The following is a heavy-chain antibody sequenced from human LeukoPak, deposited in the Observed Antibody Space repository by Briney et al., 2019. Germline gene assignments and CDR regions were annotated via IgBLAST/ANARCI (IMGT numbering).Heavy chain of an antibody. Sequence: GGSLRLSCAASGFTFSSYAMHWVRQAPGKGLEWVAVISYDGSDKYYADSVKGRFIISRDNSKNTLNLQMNSLRAEDTAVYYCARESFVVVPAALQSDYYYYYGMDVWGQGTTVTVSS. CDR1: GFTFSSYA. V-gene: IGHV3-30-3*01. D-gene: IGHD2-2*02. CDR3: ARESFVVVPAALQSDYYYYYGMDV. J-gene: IGHJ6*02. CDR2: ISYDGSDK.